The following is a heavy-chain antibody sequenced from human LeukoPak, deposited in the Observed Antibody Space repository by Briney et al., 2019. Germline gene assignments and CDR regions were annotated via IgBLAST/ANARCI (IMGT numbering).Heavy chain of an antibody. D-gene: IGHD3-3*01. CDR1: GYTFTSYD. CDR2: MNPNSGNT. Sequence: ASVKVSCKASGYTFTSYDINWVRQATGQGLEWMGWMNPNSGNTGYAQKFQGRVTITRNTSISTAYMELSSLRSEDTAVYYCARLYYDFWSGPVDIWGQGTMVTVSS. V-gene: IGHV1-8*01. CDR3: ARLYYDFWSGPVDI. J-gene: IGHJ3*02.